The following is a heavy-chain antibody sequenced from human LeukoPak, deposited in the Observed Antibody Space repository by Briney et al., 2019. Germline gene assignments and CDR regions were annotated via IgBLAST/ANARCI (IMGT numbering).Heavy chain of an antibody. D-gene: IGHD2-2*01. Sequence: SETLSLTCTVSGGSISSTSYYWGWIRQPPGKGLEWIGYIYHSGSTYYNPSLKSRVTISVDRSKNQFSLKLSSVTAADTAVYYCARYCSSTSCYSPDYWGQGTLVTVSS. CDR1: GGSISSTSYY. V-gene: IGHV4-30-2*01. J-gene: IGHJ4*02. CDR3: ARYCSSTSCYSPDY. CDR2: IYHSGST.